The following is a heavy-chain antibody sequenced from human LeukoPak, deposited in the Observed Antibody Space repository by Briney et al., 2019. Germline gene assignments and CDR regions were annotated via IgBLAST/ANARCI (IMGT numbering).Heavy chain of an antibody. CDR1: GGSISSYY. CDR2: IYYSGST. CDR3: ARLIAAAGAGWYYFDY. J-gene: IGHJ4*02. D-gene: IGHD6-13*01. Sequence: SETLSLTCTVSGGSISSYYWSWIRQPPGKGLEWIGYIYYSGSTNYNPSLKSRVTISVDTSKNQFSLKLSSVTAADTAVYYCARLIAAAGAGWYYFDYWGQGTLVTVSS. V-gene: IGHV4-59*01.